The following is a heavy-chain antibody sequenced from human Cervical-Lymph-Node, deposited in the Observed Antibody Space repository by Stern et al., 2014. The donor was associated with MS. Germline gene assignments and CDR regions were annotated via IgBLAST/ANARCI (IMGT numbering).Heavy chain of an antibody. CDR3: ARERNWGLESLYYYGMDV. V-gene: IGHV3-9*01. Sequence: EVQLVESGGGLVQPGRSLRLSCIASGFPFDDYAMHWVRQAPGKGLEWVAGISWNMNYTDYADSVKGRFTISRDNAENSLFLQMNSLRPEDTALYYCARERNWGLESLYYYGMDVWGQGTTVTVSS. CDR2: ISWNMNYT. CDR1: GFPFDDYA. D-gene: IGHD7-27*01. J-gene: IGHJ6*02.